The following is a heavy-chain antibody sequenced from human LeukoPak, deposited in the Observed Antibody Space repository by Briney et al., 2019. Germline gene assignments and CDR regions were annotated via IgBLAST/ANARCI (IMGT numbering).Heavy chain of an antibody. V-gene: IGHV3-30*03. Sequence: PGGSLRLSCAASGFTFSSYGMHWVRQAPGKGLEWVAVISFDGSNKNYADSVKGRFTISRDNSKNTLYLQMNSLRAEDTAVYYCATPQPYYYDSSGPFDYWGQGTLVTVSS. CDR3: ATPQPYYYDSSGPFDY. D-gene: IGHD3-22*01. CDR1: GFTFSSYG. J-gene: IGHJ4*02. CDR2: ISFDGSNK.